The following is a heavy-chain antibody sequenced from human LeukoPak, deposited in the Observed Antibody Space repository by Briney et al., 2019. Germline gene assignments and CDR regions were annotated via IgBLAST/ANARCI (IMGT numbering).Heavy chain of an antibody. V-gene: IGHV3-21*01. CDR3: ARVFGNTYFYYYYMDV. Sequence: GGSLRLSCAASGFTFSRYSMNWVRQAPGKGLEWVSSITTSSSYIYYADSVKGRFTISRDNAKNSLYLQMDSLRAEDTAVYYCARVFGNTYFYYYYMDVWGKGTTVTVSS. D-gene: IGHD3-3*01. CDR1: GFTFSRYS. J-gene: IGHJ6*03. CDR2: ITTSSSYI.